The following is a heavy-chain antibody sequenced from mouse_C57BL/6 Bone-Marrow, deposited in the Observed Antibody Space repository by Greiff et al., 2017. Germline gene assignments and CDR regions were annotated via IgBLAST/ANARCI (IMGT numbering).Heavy chain of an antibody. Sequence: EVQLQQSGPELVKPGASVKIPCKASGYTFTDYNMDWVQQSHGKSLEWIGDINTNNGGTIYNQTFKGKATLTVDKSYSTAYMELRSLTSEDTAVYYCARKDYGNLPWFAYWGQGTLVTVSA. CDR1: GYTFTDYN. V-gene: IGHV1-18*01. J-gene: IGHJ3*01. D-gene: IGHD2-1*01. CDR2: INTNNGGT. CDR3: ARKDYGNLPWFAY.